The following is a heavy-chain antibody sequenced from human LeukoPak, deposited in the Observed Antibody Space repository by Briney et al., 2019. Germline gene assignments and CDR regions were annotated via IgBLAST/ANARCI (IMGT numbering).Heavy chain of an antibody. CDR2: INTDGSST. D-gene: IGHD3-22*01. Sequence: SCKASGYTLTSYYMHWVRQAPGKGLVWVSRINTDGSSTSYADSVKGRFTISRDNAKNTLYLQMNSLRAEDTAVYCCARVYYDSSGYYYDAFDIWGQGTMVTVSS. CDR3: ARVYYDSSGYYYDAFDI. CDR1: GYTLTSYY. V-gene: IGHV3-74*01. J-gene: IGHJ3*02.